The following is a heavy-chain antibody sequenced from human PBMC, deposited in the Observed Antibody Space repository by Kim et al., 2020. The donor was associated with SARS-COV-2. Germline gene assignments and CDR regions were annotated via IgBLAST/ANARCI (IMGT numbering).Heavy chain of an antibody. CDR3: AKDHESSGWPTFYH. V-gene: IGHV3-23*01. D-gene: IGHD3-22*01. J-gene: IGHJ4*02. Sequence: YADSVTGRFTVYRDNAKNTLYLQMDSLRAEDTALYYCAKDHESSGWPTFYHWGQGTPVTVSS.